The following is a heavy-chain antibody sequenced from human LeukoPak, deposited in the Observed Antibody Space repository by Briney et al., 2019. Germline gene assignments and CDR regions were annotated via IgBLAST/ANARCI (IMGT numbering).Heavy chain of an antibody. CDR3: ARAMESSAFDY. Sequence: PGGSLRLSCAASGFTVNSNYMSWVRQAPGKGLEWVSVIYSGGSTYYADSVKGRFTISRDNSKNTLCLQMNSLRAEDTAVYYCARAMESSAFDYWGQGTLVTVSS. CDR1: GFTVNSNY. CDR2: IYSGGST. D-gene: IGHD6-6*01. V-gene: IGHV3-53*01. J-gene: IGHJ4*02.